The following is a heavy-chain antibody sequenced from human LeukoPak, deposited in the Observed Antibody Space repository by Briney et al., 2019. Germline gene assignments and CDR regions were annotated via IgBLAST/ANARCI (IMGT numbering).Heavy chain of an antibody. CDR3: VRETRITMVRGVRFDI. CDR1: GGSISRYY. CDR2: IYTSGST. V-gene: IGHV4-4*07. J-gene: IGHJ3*02. Sequence: TSETLSLTCTVSGGSISRYYWSWIRQPAGKRLEWIGRIYTSGSTNYNPSLKSRVTMSVDTSKNQFSLKLSSVTAADTAVYYCVRETRITMVRGVRFDIWGQGTMVTVSS. D-gene: IGHD3-10*01.